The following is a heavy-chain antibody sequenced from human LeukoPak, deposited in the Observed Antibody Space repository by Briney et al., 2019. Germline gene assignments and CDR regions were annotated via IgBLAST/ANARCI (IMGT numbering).Heavy chain of an antibody. J-gene: IGHJ4*02. CDR3: TRHPIRGSSVDY. V-gene: IGHV3-73*01. CDR2: IRSKANSYAT. Sequence: GGSLRLSCAASGFTFSSYAMHWVRQASGKGLEWVGRIRSKANSYATAYAASVKGRFTISRDDSKNTAYLQMNSLKTEDTAVYYCTRHPIRGSSVDYWGQGTLVTVSS. CDR1: GFTFSSYA. D-gene: IGHD6-6*01.